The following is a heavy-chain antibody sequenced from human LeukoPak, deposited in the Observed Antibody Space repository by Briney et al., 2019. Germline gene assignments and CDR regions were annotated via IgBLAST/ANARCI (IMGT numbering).Heavy chain of an antibody. Sequence: PGGSLRLSCAASGFTFSSYGMHWVRQAPGKGLEGVAVIWYDGSNKYYADSVKGRFTISRDNSKNTLYLQMNSLRAEDTAVYYCARENGDYDGPDDAFDIWGQGTMVTVSS. CDR3: ARENGDYDGPDDAFDI. CDR1: GFTFSSYG. J-gene: IGHJ3*02. V-gene: IGHV3-33*01. D-gene: IGHD4-17*01. CDR2: IWYDGSNK.